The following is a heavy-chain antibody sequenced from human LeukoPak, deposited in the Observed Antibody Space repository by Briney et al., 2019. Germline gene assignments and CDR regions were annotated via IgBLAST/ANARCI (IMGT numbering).Heavy chain of an antibody. CDR2: VYNSAST. CDR3: ASRAKLYSGSGSPGDAFEI. J-gene: IGHJ3*02. D-gene: IGHD3-10*01. Sequence: PSETLSLTCTVSGGSVSSVTYYWSWIRQPPGKGLEWIGFVYNSASTNYNPSLKSRVTISADTSKNKFSLKLTSVTAADTAVYFCASRAKLYSGSGSPGDAFEIWGQGTMVTVSS. V-gene: IGHV4-61*01. CDR1: GGSVSSVTYY.